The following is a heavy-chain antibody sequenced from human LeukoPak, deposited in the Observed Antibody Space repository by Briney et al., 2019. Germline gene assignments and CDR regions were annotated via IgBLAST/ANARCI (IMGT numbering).Heavy chain of an antibody. CDR3: ARVPDGYSQYYFDY. V-gene: IGHV1-2*02. J-gene: IGHJ4*02. CDR1: GYTFTGYY. Sequence: GASVKVSCKASGYTFTGYYTHWVRQAPGQGLEWMGWINPNSGGTNYAQKFQGRVTMTRDTSISTAYMELSRLRSDDTAVYYCARVPDGYSQYYFDYWGQGTLVTVSS. D-gene: IGHD5-24*01. CDR2: INPNSGGT.